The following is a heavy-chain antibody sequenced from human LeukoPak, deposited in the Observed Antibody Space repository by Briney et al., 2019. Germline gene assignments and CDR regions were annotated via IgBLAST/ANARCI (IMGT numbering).Heavy chain of an antibody. D-gene: IGHD3-10*01. CDR3: ARSYGSGSYYYYYYYMDV. CDR2: INHSGST. J-gene: IGHJ6*03. V-gene: IGHV4-34*01. Sequence: KSSETLSLTCAVYGGSFSGYYWSWIRQPPGKGLEWIGEINHSGSTNYNPSLRSRVTISVDTSKNQFSLKLSSVTAADTAVYYCARSYGSGSYYYYYYYMDVWGKGTTVTIS. CDR1: GGSFSGYY.